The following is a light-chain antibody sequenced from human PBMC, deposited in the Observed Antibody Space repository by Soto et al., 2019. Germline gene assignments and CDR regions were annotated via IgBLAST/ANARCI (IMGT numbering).Light chain of an antibody. J-gene: IGKJ2*01. V-gene: IGKV3-20*01. CDR1: QSVTSNY. Sequence: EVVLTQSPDTLSLSPGERATLSCRASQSVTSNYLAWYQQKPGQAPRLLIYGASSRATGIPDRFSGSGSGTDFTLTISGLEHEDFAVYYWQQYGRSPLMYTFGQGTKLEIK. CDR3: QQYGRSPLMYT. CDR2: GAS.